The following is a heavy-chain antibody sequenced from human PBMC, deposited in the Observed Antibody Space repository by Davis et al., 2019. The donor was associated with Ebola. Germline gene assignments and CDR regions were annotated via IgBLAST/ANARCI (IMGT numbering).Heavy chain of an antibody. J-gene: IGHJ4*02. CDR2: ISAYNGNT. V-gene: IGHV1-18*01. CDR1: GYTFTSYG. Sequence: ASVKVFCKASGYTFTSYGISWVRQAPGQGLEWMGWISAYNGNTNYAQKLQGRVTMTTDTSTSTAYMELRSLRSDDTAVYYCARVVVGAIRGDYWGQGTLVTVSS. CDR3: ARVVVGAIRGDY. D-gene: IGHD1-26*01.